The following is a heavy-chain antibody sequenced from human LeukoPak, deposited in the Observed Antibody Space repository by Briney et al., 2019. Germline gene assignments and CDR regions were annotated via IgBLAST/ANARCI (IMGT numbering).Heavy chain of an antibody. CDR2: VNPGAGST. D-gene: IGHD6-19*01. V-gene: IGHV1-46*01. Sequence: GASVKVSCKASGYTFTNYYIHWVRQAPGQGLEWVGIVNPGAGSTIYAQKFQGRVTMTRDTSTSTVYMELSSLTSEDTAVYYCARDRAWSNIPNYFDYWGQGTLVTASS. CDR1: GYTFTNYY. CDR3: ARDRAWSNIPNYFDY. J-gene: IGHJ4*02.